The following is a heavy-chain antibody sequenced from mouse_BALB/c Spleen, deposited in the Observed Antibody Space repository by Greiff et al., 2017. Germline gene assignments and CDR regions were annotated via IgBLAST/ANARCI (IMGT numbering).Heavy chain of an antibody. V-gene: IGHV1-7*01. CDR3: ARALSGYPDYAMDY. D-gene: IGHD1-3*01. CDR2: INPSTGYT. Sequence: QVQLKQSGAELAKPGASVKMSCKASGYTFTSYWMHWVKQRPGQGLEWIGYINPSTGYTEYNQKFKDKATLTADKSSSTAYMQLSSLTSEDSAVYYCARALSGYPDYAMDYWGQGTSVTVSS. J-gene: IGHJ4*01. CDR1: GYTFTSYW.